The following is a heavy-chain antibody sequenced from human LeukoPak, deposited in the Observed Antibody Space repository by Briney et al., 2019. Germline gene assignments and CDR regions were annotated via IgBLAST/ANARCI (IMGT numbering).Heavy chain of an antibody. CDR3: ARTRWLQSLSDY. D-gene: IGHD5-24*01. CDR1: GVSFSGYY. Sequence: SETLSLTCVVYGVSFSGYYWSWIRQPPGKGLEWIGEINHSGSTNYNPSLKSRVTISEDTSKNQFSLKLRSVTAADTAVYYCARTRWLQSLSDYWGQGTLVTVSS. V-gene: IGHV4-34*01. CDR2: INHSGST. J-gene: IGHJ4*02.